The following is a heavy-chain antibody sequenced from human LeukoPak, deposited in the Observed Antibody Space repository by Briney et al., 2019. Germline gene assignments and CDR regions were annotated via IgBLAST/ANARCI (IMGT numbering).Heavy chain of an antibody. Sequence: PGGSLRLSCAASGFTFSTYSMNWVRQAPGNGLEWVSFISGGGSYIYYAESVKGRFTISRDNAKNSLYLQMNSLRAEDTAIYYCARDRVASGRFGEVASWGQGTLVTVSS. J-gene: IGHJ5*02. CDR1: GFTFSTYS. CDR2: ISGGGSYI. CDR3: ARDRVASGRFGEVAS. V-gene: IGHV3-21*01. D-gene: IGHD3-10*01.